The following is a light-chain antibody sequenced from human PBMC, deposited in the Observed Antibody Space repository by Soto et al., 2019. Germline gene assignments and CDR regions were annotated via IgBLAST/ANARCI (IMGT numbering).Light chain of an antibody. CDR2: DTS. CDR3: HGYNNLPPLT. V-gene: IGKV3-15*01. CDR1: QSVSSN. J-gene: IGKJ4*01. Sequence: EIVMTQSQAILSVSPGERATLSCTASQSVSSNLAWYQQKPGQAPRLLIYDTSTRATGFPARFSGSGSGTEFTLTISSLQSEDFAVYYCHGYNNLPPLTFGGGTKVSIK.